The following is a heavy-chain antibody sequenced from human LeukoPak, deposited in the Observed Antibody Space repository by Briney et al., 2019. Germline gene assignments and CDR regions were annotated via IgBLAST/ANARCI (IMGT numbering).Heavy chain of an antibody. CDR2: IYYSGST. V-gene: IGHV4-59*12. Sequence: SETLSLTCTVSGGSISRYYWSWIRQPPGKGLEWIGYIYYSGSTYYNPSLKSRVTISVDTSKNQFSLKLSSVTAADTAVYYCARDPGRSRLTDAFDIWGQGTMVTVSS. CDR1: GGSISRYY. CDR3: ARDPGRSRLTDAFDI. J-gene: IGHJ3*02. D-gene: IGHD4/OR15-4a*01.